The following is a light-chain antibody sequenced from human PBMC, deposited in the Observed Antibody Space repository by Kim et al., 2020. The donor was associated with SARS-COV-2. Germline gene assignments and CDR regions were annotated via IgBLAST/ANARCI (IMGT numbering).Light chain of an antibody. J-gene: IGLJ1*01. CDR2: GKN. V-gene: IGLV3-19*01. Sequence: SSELTQDPAVSVALGQTVRITCQGDSLRSYYASWYQQKPGQAPVLVIYGKNKRPSGIPDRFSGSSSRKTAYLTITGAQAEDEADYYCNSRDSSGNHYVFGTGTKVTVL. CDR1: SLRSYY. CDR3: NSRDSSGNHYV.